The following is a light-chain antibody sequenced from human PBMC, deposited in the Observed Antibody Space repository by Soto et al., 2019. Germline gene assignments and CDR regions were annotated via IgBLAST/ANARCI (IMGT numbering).Light chain of an antibody. CDR1: QSVSSY. Sequence: EIVMTQAPATLSVPPGDRAIISSRASQSVSSYLAWYQQKPGQAPRLIIYAASTRATGIPARFSGSGSGREFTLTIGSLQSEDVAVYYCQQYNNWPRTFAEGNTVDIK. J-gene: IGKJ1*01. CDR3: QQYNNWPRT. CDR2: AAS. V-gene: IGKV3-15*01.